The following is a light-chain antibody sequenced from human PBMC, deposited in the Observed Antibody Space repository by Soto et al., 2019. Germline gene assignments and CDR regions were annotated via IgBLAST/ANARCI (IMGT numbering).Light chain of an antibody. J-gene: IGKJ5*01. V-gene: IGKV3-20*01. CDR1: QSVSSNY. CDR2: GAS. Sequence: EIVLTQSPGTLSLSPGERATLSCRASQSVSSNYLAWYQQKPGQAPRLLIYGASSRATGIPDTFSGSGSGTDFTLSISRLEPEDFAVYYCQQYSSSPITFGQGTRLEMK. CDR3: QQYSSSPIT.